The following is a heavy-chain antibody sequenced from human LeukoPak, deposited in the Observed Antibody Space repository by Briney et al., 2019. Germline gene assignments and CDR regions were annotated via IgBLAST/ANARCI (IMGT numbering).Heavy chain of an antibody. CDR1: GYTFTGYY. Sequence: GASVKVSCKASGYTFTGYYMHWVRQAPGQGLEWMGWINPNSGGTNYAQKFQGRVTMTRDTSISTAYMELSRLRSDDTAVYYCARAGYSGSYSPIDYWGQGTLVTVSS. V-gene: IGHV1-2*02. CDR3: ARAGYSGSYSPIDY. J-gene: IGHJ4*02. CDR2: INPNSGGT. D-gene: IGHD1-26*01.